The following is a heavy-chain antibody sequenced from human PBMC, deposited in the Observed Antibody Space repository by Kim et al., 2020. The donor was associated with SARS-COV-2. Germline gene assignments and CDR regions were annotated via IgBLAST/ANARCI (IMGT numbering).Heavy chain of an antibody. CDR2: ISGSGGST. J-gene: IGHJ6*02. V-gene: IGHV3-23*01. D-gene: IGHD1-26*01. Sequence: GGSLRLSCAASGFTFTNYAMSWVRQAPGKGLEWVSGISGSGGSTYYADSVKGRLTISRDSSKNTLFLQMNSLRDEDTGVYYCAKQVGATPYYYGMDVWGQGTTVTVSS. CDR1: GFTFTNYA. CDR3: AKQVGATPYYYGMDV.